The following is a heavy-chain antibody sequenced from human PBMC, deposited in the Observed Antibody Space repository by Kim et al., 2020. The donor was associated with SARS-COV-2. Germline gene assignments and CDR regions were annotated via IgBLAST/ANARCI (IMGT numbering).Heavy chain of an antibody. Sequence: GGSLRLSCVASGFNFSSYGMHWVRQAPGKGLEWLAVISFDGRSTFHSDSVKGRFTISRDNSRDTLYLQMTSLRPEDTSVYFCAKELLRRRGFCSTTTCLNWFDFWGLGSRVTVSS. D-gene: IGHD2-2*03. J-gene: IGHJ5*01. V-gene: IGHV3-30*18. CDR2: ISFDGRST. CDR1: GFNFSSYG. CDR3: AKELLRRRGFCSTTTCLNWFDF.